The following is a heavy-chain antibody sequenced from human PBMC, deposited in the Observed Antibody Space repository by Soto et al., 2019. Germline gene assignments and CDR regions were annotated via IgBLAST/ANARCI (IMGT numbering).Heavy chain of an antibody. J-gene: IGHJ4*02. CDR1: GYTFTSYG. CDR2: ISAYNGNT. V-gene: IGHV1-18*04. CDR3: ARGRITFGGVIVHNFDY. D-gene: IGHD3-16*02. Sequence: ASVKVSCKASGYTFTSYGISWVRQAPGQGLEWMGWISAYNGNTNYAQKLQGRVTMTTDTSTSTAYMELRSLRSDDTAVYYCARGRITFGGVIVHNFDYWGQGTLVTVSS.